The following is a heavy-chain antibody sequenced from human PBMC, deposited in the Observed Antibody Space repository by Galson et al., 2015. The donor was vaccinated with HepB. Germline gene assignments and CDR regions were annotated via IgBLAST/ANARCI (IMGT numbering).Heavy chain of an antibody. CDR3: AKVDRVSITMRVVFKSPFDY. Sequence: SLRLSCAASGFIFSSYAMSWLRQAPGKGLEWVSVISGNAESTYYADSVKGRFTISRDNSKNTLFMEMNSLRAEDTAVYYCAKVDRVSITMRVVFKSPFDYWGQGTQVAVSS. J-gene: IGHJ4*02. CDR1: GFIFSSYA. D-gene: IGHD3-22*01. V-gene: IGHV3-23*01. CDR2: ISGNAEST.